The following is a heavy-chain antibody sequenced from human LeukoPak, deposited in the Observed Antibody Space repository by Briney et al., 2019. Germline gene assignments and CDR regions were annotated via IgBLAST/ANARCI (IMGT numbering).Heavy chain of an antibody. CDR3: AKGERSYYRFDY. CDR2: ISGSGGNT. V-gene: IGHV3-23*01. J-gene: IGHJ4*02. D-gene: IGHD1-26*01. Sequence: GGSLRLSCAASGVTLSSYAMSWARQAPGKGLEWVSAISGSGGNTYYADSVKGRFTISRDNSKNTLYLQMNSLRAEDTAVYYCAKGERSYYRFDYWGQGTLVTVSS. CDR1: GVTLSSYA.